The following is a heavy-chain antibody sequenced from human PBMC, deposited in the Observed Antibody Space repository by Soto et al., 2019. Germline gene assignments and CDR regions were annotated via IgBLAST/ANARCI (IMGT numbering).Heavy chain of an antibody. CDR2: IYHIGIT. V-gene: IGHV4-4*01. J-gene: IGHJ5*02. Sequence: SETLSLTCPGASGAIISSNWWTSVRQPPGKGLEWIGEIYHIGITNYNPSLKSRVTISVDKYKNQFSLKASSVTGAERALYCCANFLWYGAGTGWFDTCVQESL. D-gene: IGHD3-10*01. CDR1: SGAIISSNW. CDR3: ANFLWYGAGTGWFDT.